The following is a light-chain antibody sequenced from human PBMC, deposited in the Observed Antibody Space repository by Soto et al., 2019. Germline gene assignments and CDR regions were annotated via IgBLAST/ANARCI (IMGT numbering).Light chain of an antibody. Sequence: DAVLTQSPVSLPVTLGQPASTSCRSSQSLVHSDGNTYLNWFLQRPGQSPRRLVYRVSNRDSGVPDKISGSGSGTYFTLEISRVEAEDIGVYFCMQGTHWPRTFGQGTKVEVK. CDR1: QSLVHSDGNTY. J-gene: IGKJ1*01. CDR3: MQGTHWPRT. V-gene: IGKV2-30*02. CDR2: RVS.